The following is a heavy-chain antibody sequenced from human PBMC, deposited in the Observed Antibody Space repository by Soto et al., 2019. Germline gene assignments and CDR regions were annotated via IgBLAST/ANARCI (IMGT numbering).Heavy chain of an antibody. D-gene: IGHD6-19*01. V-gene: IGHV4-30-2*01. CDR1: GDSYSISTYS. CDR3: AGMPYTSGLRFDP. Sequence: SETLSLTCNMSGDSYSISTYSWSWIRQPPGKALQWIGFIYQSGVTSYNPSLASRVSISLDRSNNQCSLKLKSVTAADTAVYFCAGMPYTSGLRFDPWGPGTLVTV. J-gene: IGHJ5*02. CDR2: IYQSGVT.